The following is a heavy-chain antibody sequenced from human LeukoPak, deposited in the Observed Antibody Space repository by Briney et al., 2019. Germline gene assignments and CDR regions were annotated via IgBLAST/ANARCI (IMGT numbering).Heavy chain of an antibody. Sequence: PSETLSLTCTVSGGSISSYYWSWIRQPPGKGLEWIGYIYYSGSTYYNPSLKSRVTISVDTSKNQFSLKLSSVTAADTAVYYCTRAVAGYFDYWGQGTLVTVSS. D-gene: IGHD6-19*01. CDR1: GGSISSYY. V-gene: IGHV4-59*12. CDR3: TRAVAGYFDY. J-gene: IGHJ4*02. CDR2: IYYSGST.